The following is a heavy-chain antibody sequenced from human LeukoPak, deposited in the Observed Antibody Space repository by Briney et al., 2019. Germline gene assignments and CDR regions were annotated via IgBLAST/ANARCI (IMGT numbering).Heavy chain of an antibody. CDR2: ISASGGST. Sequence: GGSLRLSCAASGFTFSSYAMGWVRQAPGKGLEWVSFISASGGSTNYADSVKGRSTISRDDSKNTLYLQMNSLRAEDTAVYYCARGYGDYPYYYGMDVWGLGTTVTVSS. J-gene: IGHJ6*02. CDR1: GFTFSSYA. D-gene: IGHD4-17*01. V-gene: IGHV3-23*01. CDR3: ARGYGDYPYYYGMDV.